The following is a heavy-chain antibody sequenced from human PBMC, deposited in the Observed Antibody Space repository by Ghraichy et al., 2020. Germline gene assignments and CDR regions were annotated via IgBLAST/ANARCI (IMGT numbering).Heavy chain of an antibody. J-gene: IGHJ4*02. V-gene: IGHV3-15*01. CDR2: IKSKTDGGTT. D-gene: IGHD6-19*01. Sequence: GGSLRLSCAASGFTFSNAWMSWVRQAPGKGLEWVGRIKSKTDGGTTDYAAPVKGRFTISRDDSKNTLYLQMNSLKTEDTAVYYCTTPTSAVAGTFDYWGQGTLVTVSS. CDR3: TTPTSAVAGTFDY. CDR1: GFTFSNAW.